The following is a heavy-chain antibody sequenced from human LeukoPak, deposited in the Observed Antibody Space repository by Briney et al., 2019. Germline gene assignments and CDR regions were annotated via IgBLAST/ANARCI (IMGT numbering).Heavy chain of an antibody. V-gene: IGHV3-30*18. CDR1: GFTFSSYW. CDR2: FLSDGSNQ. Sequence: GGSLRLSCAASGFTFSSYWMSWVRQAPGKGLEWVAVFLSDGSNQYYAASVKGRFTISRDKSKNTLYLHMNSLRAEDTAVYYCAKDLREFGELFPNWGQGTRVTVSS. CDR3: AKDLREFGELFPN. J-gene: IGHJ4*02. D-gene: IGHD3-10*01.